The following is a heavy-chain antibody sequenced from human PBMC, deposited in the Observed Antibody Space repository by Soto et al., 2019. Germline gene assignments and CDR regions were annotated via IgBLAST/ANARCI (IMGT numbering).Heavy chain of an antibody. V-gene: IGHV3-73*01. CDR2: IRSKANSYAT. CDR1: GFTFSGSA. CDR3: TRLVVGSPRLGMATIKSYDY. Sequence: GGSLRLSCAASGFTFSGSAMHWVRQASGKGLEWVGRIRSKANSYATAYAASVKGRFTISRDDSKNTAYLQMNSLKTEDTAVYYCTRLVVGSPRLGMATIKSYDYWGQGTLVTVSS. J-gene: IGHJ4*02. D-gene: IGHD5-12*01.